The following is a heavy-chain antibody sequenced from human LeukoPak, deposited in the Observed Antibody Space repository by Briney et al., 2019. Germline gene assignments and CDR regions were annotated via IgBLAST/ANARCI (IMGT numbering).Heavy chain of an antibody. CDR2: IRYDGSNK. CDR3: ARGNYDFWSGPYYYYYYYMDV. Sequence: GGSLRLSCAASGFTFSSYGMHWVRQAPGKGLEWVAFIRYDGSNKYYADSVKGRFTISRDNSKNTLYLQMNSLRAEDTAVYYCARGNYDFWSGPYYYYYYYMDVWGKGTTVTVSS. V-gene: IGHV3-30*02. CDR1: GFTFSSYG. J-gene: IGHJ6*03. D-gene: IGHD3-3*01.